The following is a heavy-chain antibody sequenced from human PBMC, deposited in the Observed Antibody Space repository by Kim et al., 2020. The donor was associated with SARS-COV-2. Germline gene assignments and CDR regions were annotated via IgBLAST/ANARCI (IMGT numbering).Heavy chain of an antibody. V-gene: IGHV3-49*04. CDR1: GFTFGDYG. Sequence: GGSLRLSCTASGFTFGDYGLTWVRQAPGKGLEWVGFIRRESYGGTAEYAAAMKGRVTISRDDSESIAYLQLNSLRSEDTAVYYCARDYEMDVWGQGTTVTVS. CDR2: IRRESYGGTA. J-gene: IGHJ6*02. CDR3: ARDYEMDV.